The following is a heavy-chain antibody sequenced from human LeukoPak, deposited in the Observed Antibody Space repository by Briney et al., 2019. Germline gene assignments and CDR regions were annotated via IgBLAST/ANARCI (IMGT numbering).Heavy chain of an antibody. CDR3: ARDRIAAAATRYFDY. CDR1: GGSISSSGYY. V-gene: IGHV4-39*07. Sequence: SETLSLTCTVSGGSISSSGYYWGWIRQPPGKGLEWIGSIYYSGSTYYNPSLKSRVTISVDTSKNQFSLKLSSVTAADTAVYYCARDRIAAAATRYFDYWGQGTLVTVSS. J-gene: IGHJ4*02. CDR2: IYYSGST. D-gene: IGHD6-13*01.